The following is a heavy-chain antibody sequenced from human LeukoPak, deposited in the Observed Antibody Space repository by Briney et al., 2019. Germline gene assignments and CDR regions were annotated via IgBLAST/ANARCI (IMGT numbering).Heavy chain of an antibody. CDR1: RFTFDDYA. V-gene: IGHV3-20*04. J-gene: IGHJ4*02. Sequence: PGGSLRLSCAASRFTFDDYAMSWVRQAPGKGLEWDCGINWSGGSTGYADSVKGRFTISRDNAKNSLYLQMNSLRAEDTALYYCAREPHIYYGSGSHWDYWGQGTLVTVSS. D-gene: IGHD3-10*01. CDR2: INWSGGST. CDR3: AREPHIYYGSGSHWDY.